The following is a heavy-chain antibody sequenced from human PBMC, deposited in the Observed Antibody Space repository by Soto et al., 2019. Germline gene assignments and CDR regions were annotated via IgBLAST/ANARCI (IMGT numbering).Heavy chain of an antibody. V-gene: IGHV4-4*02. Sequence: QMQLQESGPGLVKPSGTLSLTCGVSGGSISSSKWWTWVRQPPGKGPEWIGEIYHSGSTNYNPSLTSRVTISLDKSNNQFSLTVTSVTAADTAVYYCASQDYSSSTDASFLVNGYFDLWGRGILVTVSS. CDR3: ASQDYSSSTDASFLVNGYFDL. CDR2: IYHSGST. CDR1: GGSISSSKW. J-gene: IGHJ2*01. D-gene: IGHD6-6*01.